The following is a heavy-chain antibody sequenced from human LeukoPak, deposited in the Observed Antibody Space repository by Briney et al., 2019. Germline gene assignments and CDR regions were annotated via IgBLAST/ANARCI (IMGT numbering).Heavy chain of an antibody. V-gene: IGHV3-30*18. CDR2: ISYDGSSK. CDR3: AKGGVRLGFGGGLFDY. D-gene: IGHD3-10*01. CDR1: GFTFSSYG. Sequence: GRSLRLSCAASGFTFSSYGMHWVRQAPGKGLEWVAVISYDGSSKYYADSVKGRFTISRDNSKNTLYLQMNSLRAEDTVVYYCAKGGVRLGFGGGLFDYWGQGTLVTVSS. J-gene: IGHJ4*02.